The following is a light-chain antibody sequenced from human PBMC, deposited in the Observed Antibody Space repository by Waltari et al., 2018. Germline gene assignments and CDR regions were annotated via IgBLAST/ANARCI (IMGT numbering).Light chain of an antibody. CDR1: FSDVGRYDY. Sequence: QSALTQPASVSGSPVQSIPLSCSGTFSDVGRYDYVSWYQQHPGKAPKLLIHDVTDRPSGVADRFSGSKSGNTASLTISGLQADDEADYYCTSYTSSTTTPYVFGTGTQVTV. CDR3: TSYTSSTTTPYV. CDR2: DVT. V-gene: IGLV2-14*03. J-gene: IGLJ1*01.